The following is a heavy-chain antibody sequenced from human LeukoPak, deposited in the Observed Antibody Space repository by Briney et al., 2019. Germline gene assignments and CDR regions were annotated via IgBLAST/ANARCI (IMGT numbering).Heavy chain of an antibody. CDR2: LHADGIER. CDR1: GFTLSGYW. D-gene: IGHD5-12*01. V-gene: IGHV3-7*01. J-gene: IGHJ4*02. Sequence: GSLRLSCAASGFTLSGYWMSWVRQAPGKGLEWVARLHADGIERYYVDPVKGRFTISRDNAKNSLHLQMYSLRLDDTAVYYCARGGYSFDYLGQGTLVTVSS. CDR3: ARGGYSFDY.